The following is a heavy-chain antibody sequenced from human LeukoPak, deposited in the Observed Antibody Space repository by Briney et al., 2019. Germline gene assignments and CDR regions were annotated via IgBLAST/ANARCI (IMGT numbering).Heavy chain of an antibody. CDR2: ISGNNDNP. D-gene: IGHD2-8*02. J-gene: IGHJ4*02. CDR3: ARDGTSTGDY. V-gene: IGHV1-18*01. CDR1: GYTFSNFG. Sequence: ASVRVSCKTSGYTFSNFGINWVRQAPGQGLEWMGWISGNNDNPNYGQEFQGRFTVTTDSSTSTAYMELRNLRFDDTAVYYCARDGTSTGDYWGQGTLVTVS.